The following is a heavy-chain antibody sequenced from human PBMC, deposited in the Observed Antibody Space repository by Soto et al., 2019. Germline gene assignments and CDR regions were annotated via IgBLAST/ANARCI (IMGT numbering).Heavy chain of an antibody. D-gene: IGHD2-2*01. J-gene: IGHJ4*02. V-gene: IGHV4-34*01. CDR2: VNHSGTT. Sequence: QVQLQQWGAGLLKPSETLSLTCAVYGGSFSGYYWTCIRQSPEKGLEWIWEVNHSGTTYYNPSLKTRVTISVHTPKIQFSLMMSSGTAADKAVYYCSRGIGYCSSINCYSSRRLRFDSWGQGTLVTVSS. CDR1: GGSFSGYY. CDR3: SRGIGYCSSINCYSSRRLRFDS.